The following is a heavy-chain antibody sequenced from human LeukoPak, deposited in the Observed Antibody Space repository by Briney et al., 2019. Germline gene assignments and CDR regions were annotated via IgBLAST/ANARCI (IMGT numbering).Heavy chain of an antibody. CDR1: GFTFSSYA. CDR2: ISGSGDNT. J-gene: IGHJ6*02. D-gene: IGHD3-22*01. CDR3: AIRGYYDTTYAYDYHAMDV. V-gene: IGHV3-23*01. Sequence: GGSLRLSCAASGFTFSSYAMNWVRQAPGKGLEWVSTISGSGDNTWCADSVKGRFTISRDNAKNSLHLQINSLRDEDTAVYYCAIRGYYDTTYAYDYHAMDVWGQGTAVTVSS.